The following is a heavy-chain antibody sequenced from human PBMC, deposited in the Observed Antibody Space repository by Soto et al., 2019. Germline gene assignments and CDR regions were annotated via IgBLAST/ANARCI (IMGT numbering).Heavy chain of an antibody. V-gene: IGHV2-5*02. CDR1: GFSLSTSGVG. J-gene: IGHJ3*02. Sequence: QITLKESGPTLVKPTQTLTLTCTFSGFSLSTSGVGVGWIRQPPGKALEWLALIYWDDDKRYSPSLKSRLTITKGTSKNPVVLTMTNMDPVDTATYYCAHRGPREMAKSDAFDIWGQGTMVTVSS. CDR3: AHRGPREMAKSDAFDI. CDR2: IYWDDDK. D-gene: IGHD5-12*01.